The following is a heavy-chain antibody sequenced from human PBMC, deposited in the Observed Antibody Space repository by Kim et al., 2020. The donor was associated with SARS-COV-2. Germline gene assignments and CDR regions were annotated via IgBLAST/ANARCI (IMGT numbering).Heavy chain of an antibody. J-gene: IGHJ5*02. CDR2: IYYSGST. CDR3: AGLLGYCSSTSCQRVST. Sequence: SETLSLTCTVSGGSICSYYWSWIRQPPGKGLEWIGYIYYSGSTNYNPSLKSRVTISVDTSKNQFSLKLSSVTAADTAVYYCAGLLGYCSSTSCQRVSTWGQETLVTVSS. CDR1: GGSICSYY. V-gene: IGHV4-59*01. D-gene: IGHD2-2*01.